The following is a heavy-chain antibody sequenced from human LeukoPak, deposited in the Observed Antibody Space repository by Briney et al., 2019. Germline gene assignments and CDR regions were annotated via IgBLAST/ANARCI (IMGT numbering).Heavy chain of an antibody. D-gene: IGHD2-2*01. CDR3: ARGRYCSSTSCLVPYYYYGMDV. V-gene: IGHV1-8*01. CDR1: GYTFTSYD. CDR2: MNPNSGNT. Sequence: ASVKVSCKASGYTFTSYDINWERQATGQGLEWMGWMNPNSGNTGYAQKFQGRVTMTRNTSISTAYMELSSLRSEDTAVYYCARGRYCSSTSCLVPYYYYGMDVWGQGTTVTVSS. J-gene: IGHJ6*02.